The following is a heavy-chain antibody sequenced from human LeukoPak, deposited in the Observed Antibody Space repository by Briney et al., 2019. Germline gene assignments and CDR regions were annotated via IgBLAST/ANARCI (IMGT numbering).Heavy chain of an antibody. CDR3: ARARYDSSGEKYYFDY. D-gene: IGHD3-22*01. CDR2: IYYSGST. J-gene: IGHJ4*02. V-gene: IGHV4-59*01. CDR1: GGSISSYY. Sequence: SETLSLTCTVSGGSISSYYWSWIRQPPGKGLEWIGYIYYSGSTNYNPSLKSRVTISVDTSKNQFSLKLSSVTAADTAVYYCARARYDSSGEKYYFDYWGQGTLVTVSS.